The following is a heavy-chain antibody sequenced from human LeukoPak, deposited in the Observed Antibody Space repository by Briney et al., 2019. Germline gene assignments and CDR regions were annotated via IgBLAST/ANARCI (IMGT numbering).Heavy chain of an antibody. J-gene: IGHJ4*02. Sequence: GGSLRLSCAASGFTLTTYWMTWVRQAPGKGLEWVSSISSSSSYIYYADSVKGRFTISRDNAKNSLYLQMNSLRAEDTAVYYCARGVYTGYFDYWGQGTLVTVSS. D-gene: IGHD5/OR15-5a*01. CDR2: ISSSSSYI. V-gene: IGHV3-21*01. CDR3: ARGVYTGYFDY. CDR1: GFTLTTYW.